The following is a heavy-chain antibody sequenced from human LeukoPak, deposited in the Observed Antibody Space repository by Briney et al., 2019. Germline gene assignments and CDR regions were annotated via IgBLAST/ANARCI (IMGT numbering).Heavy chain of an antibody. J-gene: IGHJ4*02. CDR3: AREGDDYRDYVDY. CDR1: GGSISSYY. Sequence: PSETLSLTCTVSGGSISSYYWSWIREPPGKGLEWIGYIYYSGSTNYNPSLKSRVTISVDTSKNQFSLKLSSVTAADTAVYYCAREGDDYRDYVDYWGQGTLVTVSS. CDR2: IYYSGST. V-gene: IGHV4-59*01. D-gene: IGHD4-17*01.